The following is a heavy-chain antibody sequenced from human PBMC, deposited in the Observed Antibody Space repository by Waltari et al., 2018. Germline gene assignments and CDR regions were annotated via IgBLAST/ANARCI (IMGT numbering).Heavy chain of an antibody. CDR2: ITHSGST. CDR3: ASVNFNIVVFQH. J-gene: IGHJ1*01. CDR1: GGSFSGYD. D-gene: IGHD2-15*01. Sequence: QVQLQQWGAGLLKPSETLSLTCAVYGGSFSGYDWTWIRQPPGKGLGWIGEITHSGSTNYNPSLKSRVTISIDTSKNQFSLKLRSVTAADMAVYYCASVNFNIVVFQHWGQGTLVTVSS. V-gene: IGHV4-34*01.